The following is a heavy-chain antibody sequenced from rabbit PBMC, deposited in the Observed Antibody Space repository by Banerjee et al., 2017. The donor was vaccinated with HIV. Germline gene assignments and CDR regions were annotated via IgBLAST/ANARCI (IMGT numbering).Heavy chain of an antibody. CDR2: IYTSSGST. J-gene: IGHJ3*01. D-gene: IGHD4-1*01. V-gene: IGHV1S43*01. Sequence: QEQLVESGGGLVTLGGSLKLSCKASGIDFSSYGISWVRQAPGKGLEWIACIYTSSGSTWYASWVNGRFTISRSTSLNTVDLKMTSLTAADTATYFCALVVAGVSTRLDLWGQGTLVTVS. CDR1: GIDFSSYG. CDR3: ALVVAGVSTRLDL.